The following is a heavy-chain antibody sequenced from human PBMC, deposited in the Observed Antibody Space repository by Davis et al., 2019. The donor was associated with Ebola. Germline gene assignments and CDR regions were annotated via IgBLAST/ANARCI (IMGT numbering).Heavy chain of an antibody. Sequence: MPSETLSLTCAVYGGSFSGYYWSWIRQPPGKGLEWIGEINHSGSTNYNPSLKSRVTISVDTSKNQFSLKLSSVTAADTAVYYCARGRYSGYDFEGYYFDYWGQGTLVTVSS. CDR3: ARGRYSGYDFEGYYFDY. CDR2: INHSGST. V-gene: IGHV4-34*01. J-gene: IGHJ4*02. CDR1: GGSFSGYY. D-gene: IGHD5-12*01.